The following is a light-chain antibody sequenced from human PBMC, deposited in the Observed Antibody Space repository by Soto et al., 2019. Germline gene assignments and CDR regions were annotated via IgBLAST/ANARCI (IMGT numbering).Light chain of an antibody. J-gene: IGKJ4*01. CDR2: GAS. Sequence: EIVMTQSPATLPESPGGRDTLSCGASQTVSGNYLAWYQQKPGQVPRLLIYGASSRATGIPARFSGSGSGTEFTLTIASLQSEDFGVYYCQRFNRWPLSFGGGTKVDIK. CDR3: QRFNRWPLS. CDR1: QTVSGN. V-gene: IGKV3D-15*01.